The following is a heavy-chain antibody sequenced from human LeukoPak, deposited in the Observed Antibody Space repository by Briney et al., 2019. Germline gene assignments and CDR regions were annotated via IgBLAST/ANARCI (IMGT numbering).Heavy chain of an antibody. Sequence: GGSLRLSCAASGFTVSSNYMSWVRQAPGKGLEWVSSITDDGDRTYYAASVRGRFTISRDNSKDTLFLEINSLRPEDTAVYYCARRMGLAAANVPDHWGQGTLVTVSS. CDR1: GFTVSSNY. CDR2: ITDDGDRT. D-gene: IGHD6-13*01. CDR3: ARRMGLAAANVPDH. J-gene: IGHJ4*02. V-gene: IGHV3-53*01.